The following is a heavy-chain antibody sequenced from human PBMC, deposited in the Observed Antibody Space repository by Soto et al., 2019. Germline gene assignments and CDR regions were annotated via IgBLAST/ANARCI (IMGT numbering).Heavy chain of an antibody. Sequence: GGSLRLSCAASGFTFSSYAMSWVRQAPGKGLEWVSAASGGGDTTHYADPVKGRFTISRDNSKNTLYLQMNSLRAEDTALYYWAKARLSFPYPSGITNSHVGIDYWGQGTLVTVSS. V-gene: IGHV3-23*01. D-gene: IGHD3-10*01. CDR3: AKARLSFPYPSGITNSHVGIDY. CDR2: ASGGGDTT. CDR1: GFTFSSYA. J-gene: IGHJ4*02.